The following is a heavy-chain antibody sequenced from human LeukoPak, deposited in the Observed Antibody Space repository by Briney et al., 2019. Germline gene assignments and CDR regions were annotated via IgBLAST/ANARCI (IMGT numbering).Heavy chain of an antibody. V-gene: IGHV1-24*01. CDR3: ATSYQLLEYFDY. D-gene: IGHD2-2*01. CDR2: FDPGDGET. CDR1: GYTLTELS. J-gene: IGHJ4*02. Sequence: ASVKVSCKVSGYTLTELSMHWVRQAPGKGLEWMGGFDPGDGETIYAQKFQGRVTMTEDTSTDTAYMELSSLRSEDTAVYYCATSYQLLEYFDYWGQGTLVTVSS.